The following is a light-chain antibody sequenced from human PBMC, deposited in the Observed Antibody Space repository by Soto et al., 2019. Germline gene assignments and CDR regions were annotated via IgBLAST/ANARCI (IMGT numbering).Light chain of an antibody. V-gene: IGLV2-8*01. CDR1: SSDVGGYNY. CDR3: SSYGGYNNVV. Sequence: QSALTQPPPASGSPGQPVTISCTGTSSDVGGYNYVSWFQQHPGKAPKLIIHEVNQRPSGVPDRFSGSKSGNTASLTVSGLQAEDEGTYYCSSYGGYNNVVFGTGTKVTVL. CDR2: EVN. J-gene: IGLJ1*01.